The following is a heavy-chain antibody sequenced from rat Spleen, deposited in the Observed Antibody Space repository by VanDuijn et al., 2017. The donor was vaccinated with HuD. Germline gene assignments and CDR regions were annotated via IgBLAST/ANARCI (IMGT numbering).Heavy chain of an antibody. CDR2: ISTGGGNT. CDR3: ATDGYYDGTYYAVDVMDA. CDR1: GFTFSNYG. D-gene: IGHD1-12*02. V-gene: IGHV5S13*01. J-gene: IGHJ4*01. Sequence: EVQLVESGGGLVQPGRSLKLSCAASGFTFSNYGMAWVRQTPTKGLEWVASISTGGGNTYYRDSVKGRFTISRDKAESTLYLQMDSLRSEDTATYYCATDGYYDGTYYAVDVMDAWGQGASVTVSS.